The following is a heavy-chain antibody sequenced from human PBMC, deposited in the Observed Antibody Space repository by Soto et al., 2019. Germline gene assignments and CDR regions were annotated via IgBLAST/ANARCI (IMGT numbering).Heavy chain of an antibody. V-gene: IGHV5-51*01. J-gene: IGHJ3*01. CDR1: GFSFTSHW. D-gene: IGHD1-26*01. CDR2: VYPGDADT. CDR3: ARPGICYSGSCHSFDV. Sequence: PGDSLKVSWKGSGFSFTSHWIAWVRQMPGRGLEWMAMVYPGDADTRYNPSFRGQVVVSADKSINTAYLQWSSLGASDTAMYFCARPGICYSGSCHSFDVWGRGTMVTVSS.